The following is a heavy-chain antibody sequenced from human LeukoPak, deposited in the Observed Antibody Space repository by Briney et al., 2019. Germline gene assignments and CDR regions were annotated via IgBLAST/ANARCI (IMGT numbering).Heavy chain of an antibody. Sequence: GGSLRLSCAASGFTFSDYYMSWIRQAPGKGLEWGSYISSSGRTIYYADSVKGRFTISRDNAKNSLYLQMNSLRAEDTAVYYCAVQDREYFDYWGQGTLVTVSS. CDR2: ISSSGRTI. V-gene: IGHV3-11*01. CDR1: GFTFSDYY. CDR3: AVQDREYFDY. D-gene: IGHD2-15*01. J-gene: IGHJ4*02.